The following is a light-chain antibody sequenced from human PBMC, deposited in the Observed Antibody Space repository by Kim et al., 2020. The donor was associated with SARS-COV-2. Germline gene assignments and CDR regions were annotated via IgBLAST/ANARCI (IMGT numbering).Light chain of an antibody. CDR2: DAS. V-gene: IGKV3-11*01. Sequence: EIVLTQSPATLSLSPGERATLSCRATQSVRSYLAWYQQKPGQPPRLLIYDASNRATGIPARFSGSGSGTDFTLTISSLEPEDFAVYYCQQRSSWPAFTFGQGTKLEI. CDR1: QSVRSY. J-gene: IGKJ2*01. CDR3: QQRSSWPAFT.